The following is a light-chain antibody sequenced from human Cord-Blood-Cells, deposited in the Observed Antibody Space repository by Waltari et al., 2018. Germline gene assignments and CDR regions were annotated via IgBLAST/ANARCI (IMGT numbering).Light chain of an antibody. CDR1: QSVSSY. V-gene: IGKV3-11*01. CDR3: QQRSNWPLT. Sequence: EIVLTQSPPTLSLSPGERATLSCRASQSVSSYLAWYQQKPGQAPMLLIYDASNRATGIPARFSGSGSGTDFTLTISSLEPEDFAVYYCQQRSNWPLTFGGGTKVEIK. CDR2: DAS. J-gene: IGKJ4*01.